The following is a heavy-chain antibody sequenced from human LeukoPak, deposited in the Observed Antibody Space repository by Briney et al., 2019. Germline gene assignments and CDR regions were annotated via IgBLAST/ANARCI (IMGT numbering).Heavy chain of an antibody. D-gene: IGHD3-10*01. CDR1: GYIFKDYY. CDR3: ARGHGSGSTNGFDP. J-gene: IGHJ5*02. CDR2: INPSAGST. V-gene: IGHV1-46*02. Sequence: ASVKVSCQASGYIFKDYYLHWLRQAPGQGLEWMGIINPSAGSTSYAQKFQGRVSMTRDMSTSTFYMELISLRSEDTAVYYCARGHGSGSTNGFDPWGQGTLVTVSS.